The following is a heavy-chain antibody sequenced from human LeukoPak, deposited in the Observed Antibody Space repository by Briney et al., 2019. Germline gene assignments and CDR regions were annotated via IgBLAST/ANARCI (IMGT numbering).Heavy chain of an antibody. Sequence: GGSLTLSCAASGFTFSSYWMSWVRQAPGKGLEWVSSISSSSSIIFYADSVKGRFTISRDNAKNSLYLQMIGLRAEDTAVYYCARGGAGATKDDTFDIWGQGTMVTVSS. CDR1: GFTFSSYW. D-gene: IGHD1-1*01. J-gene: IGHJ3*02. CDR3: ARGGAGATKDDTFDI. V-gene: IGHV3-21*01. CDR2: ISSSSSII.